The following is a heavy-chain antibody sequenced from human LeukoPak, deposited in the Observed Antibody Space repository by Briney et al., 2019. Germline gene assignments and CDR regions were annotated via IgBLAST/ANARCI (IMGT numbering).Heavy chain of an antibody. D-gene: IGHD3-10*01. V-gene: IGHV4-31*03. CDR2: IHHSGST. CDR1: GGSIRSSYYY. CDR3: ASYGSGSYRFDP. Sequence: SETLSLTCTVSGGSIRSSYYYWSWIRQHPGKGLEWIGYIHHSGSTYYNPSLKSRVIISVDTSKNQFSLKLNSVTAADTAVYYCASYGSGSYRFDPWGQGTLVTVSS. J-gene: IGHJ5*02.